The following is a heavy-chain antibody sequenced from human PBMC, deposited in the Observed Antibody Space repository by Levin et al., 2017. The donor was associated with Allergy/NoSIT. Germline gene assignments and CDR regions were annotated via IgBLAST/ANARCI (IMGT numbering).Heavy chain of an antibody. J-gene: IGHJ4*02. D-gene: IGHD2-8*02. Sequence: PGGSLRLSCKASGGTFSSYAISWVRQAPGQGLEWMGGIIPIFGTANYAQKFQGRVTITADESTSTAYMELSSLRSEDTAVYYCARRDCTGGVCPGVDWGQGTLVTVSS. CDR2: IIPIFGTA. V-gene: IGHV1-69*01. CDR1: GGTFSSYA. CDR3: ARRDCTGGVCPGVD.